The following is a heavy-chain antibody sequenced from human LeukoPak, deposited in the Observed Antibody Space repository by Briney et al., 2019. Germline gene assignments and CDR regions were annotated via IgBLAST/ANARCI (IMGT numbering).Heavy chain of an antibody. CDR2: MDPSSGVT. J-gene: IGHJ4*02. CDR3: ASRAASVTLEY. CDR1: GYTFTGYY. Sequence: ASVKVSCKASGYTFTGYYMHWVRQAPGQGLEWMGRMDPSSGVTNYAQKFQGRVTMTRDTSINTAYLDLSALKSDDTAVYYCASRAASVTLEYWGQGTLVTVSS. D-gene: IGHD2/OR15-2a*01. V-gene: IGHV1-2*06.